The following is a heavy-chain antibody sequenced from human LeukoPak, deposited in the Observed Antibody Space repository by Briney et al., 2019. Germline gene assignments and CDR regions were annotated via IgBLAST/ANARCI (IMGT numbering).Heavy chain of an antibody. V-gene: IGHV1-2*02. CDR2: INPNSGDT. Sequence: GASVKVSCKASGYTFTGYYIHWVRQAPGQGLEWMGWINPNSGDTNCAQKFQGRVTMTRDTSISTPYMELSRLRSDDTAVYYCARVNLLLLPWFDPWGQGTLVTVSS. J-gene: IGHJ5*02. D-gene: IGHD3-16*01. CDR3: ARVNLLLLPWFDP. CDR1: GYTFTGYY.